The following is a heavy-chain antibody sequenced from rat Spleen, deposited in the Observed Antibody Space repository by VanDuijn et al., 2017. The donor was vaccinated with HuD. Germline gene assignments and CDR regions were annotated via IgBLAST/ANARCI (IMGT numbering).Heavy chain of an antibody. V-gene: IGHV5-17*01. CDR1: GFTFSDYA. CDR2: IIYDGSST. D-gene: IGHD1-9*01. Sequence: EVQLVESGGGLVQPGRSLKLSCAASGFTFSDYAMAWVRQAPKKGLEWVATIIYDGSSTYYRDSVKGRFTISRDKAKSTLYLQMDSLRSEDTATYYCARPYYGYTSYNWFAYWSQGTLVTVSS. CDR3: ARPYYGYTSYNWFAY. J-gene: IGHJ3*01.